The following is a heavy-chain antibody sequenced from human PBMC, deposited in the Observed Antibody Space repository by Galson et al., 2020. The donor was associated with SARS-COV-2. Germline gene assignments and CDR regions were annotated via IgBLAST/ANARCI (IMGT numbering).Heavy chain of an antibody. J-gene: IGHJ4*02. V-gene: IGHV3-30*18. D-gene: IGHD1-26*01. CDR2: ISYDGINK. CDR3: AKSGPERVGGTYFQY. Sequence: EWVEDISYDGINKYYADPVNGRFPISRDNSKHTLYLQMNSLRPEDTSVYYCAKSGPERVGGTYFQYWGQGTLVTVSS.